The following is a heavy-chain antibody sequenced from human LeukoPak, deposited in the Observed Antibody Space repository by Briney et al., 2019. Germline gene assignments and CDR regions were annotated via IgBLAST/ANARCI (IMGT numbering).Heavy chain of an antibody. D-gene: IGHD3-22*01. V-gene: IGHV4-59*01. J-gene: IGHJ4*02. CDR2: IYYSGST. Sequence: PSETLSLTCTVSGGSISTYYWSWIRQPPGKGLEWIGHIYYSGSTNYNPSLKSRVTIAVDTFKNHFSLKLSSVTAADTAVYYCTRNYDSSGYTTFGYWGRGTLVTVSS. CDR1: GGSISTYY. CDR3: TRNYDSSGYTTFGY.